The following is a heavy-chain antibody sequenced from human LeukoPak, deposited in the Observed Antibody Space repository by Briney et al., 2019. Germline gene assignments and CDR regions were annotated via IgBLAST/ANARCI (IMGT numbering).Heavy chain of an antibody. D-gene: IGHD1-26*01. V-gene: IGHV1-2*02. J-gene: IGHJ3*02. CDR3: ARPIRGSYVEDAFDM. CDR2: INPSSGGT. Sequence: ASVKVSCKTSGYTFSDYYLHWVRQAPGQGLERMGWINPSSGGTKYVQKIQGRVTMTRDTSISTGYMELSRLRSDDTAVYYCARPIRGSYVEDAFDMWGQGTMVTVSA. CDR1: GYTFSDYY.